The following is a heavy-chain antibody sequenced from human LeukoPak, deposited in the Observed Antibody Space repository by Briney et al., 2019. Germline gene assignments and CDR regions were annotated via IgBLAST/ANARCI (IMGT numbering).Heavy chain of an antibody. Sequence: GASVKVSCKASGYTFTSYYMHWVRQAPGQGLEWMGAINPSGGITSYAQNFQGRITMTRDTSTSTVYMELSSLRSEDTAVYYCARDRAVAGFRFDYWGQGTLVTVSS. CDR2: INPSGGIT. V-gene: IGHV1-46*01. D-gene: IGHD6-19*01. CDR1: GYTFTSYY. J-gene: IGHJ4*02. CDR3: ARDRAVAGFRFDY.